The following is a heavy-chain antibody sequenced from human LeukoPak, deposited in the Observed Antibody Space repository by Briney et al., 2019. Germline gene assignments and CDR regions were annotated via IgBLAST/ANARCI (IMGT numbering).Heavy chain of an antibody. CDR1: GGSISSGGYY. J-gene: IGHJ5*02. D-gene: IGHD4-23*01. CDR3: ARAQRWVPRPLNWFDP. V-gene: IGHV4-30-2*05. Sequence: PSQTLSLTCTVSGGSISSGGYYWSWIRQPPGKGLEWIGYIYHSGSTYYNPSLKSRVTISVDTSKNQFSLKLSSVTAADTAVYYCARAQRWVPRPLNWFDPWGQGTLVTVSS. CDR2: IYHSGST.